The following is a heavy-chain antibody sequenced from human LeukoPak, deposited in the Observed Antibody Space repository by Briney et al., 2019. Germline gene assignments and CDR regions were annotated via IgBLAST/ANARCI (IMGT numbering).Heavy chain of an antibody. V-gene: IGHV3-30*02. J-gene: IGHJ6*02. CDR3: AKGTYYYGSGSYPYYYGMDV. Sequence: GGSLRLSCAASGFTSSSYGMHWVRQAPGKGLEWVAFIRYDGSNKYYADSVKGRFTISRDNSKNTLYLQMNSLRAEDTAVYYCAKGTYYYGSGSYPYYYGMDVWGQGTTVTVSS. CDR1: GFTSSSYG. CDR2: IRYDGSNK. D-gene: IGHD3-10*01.